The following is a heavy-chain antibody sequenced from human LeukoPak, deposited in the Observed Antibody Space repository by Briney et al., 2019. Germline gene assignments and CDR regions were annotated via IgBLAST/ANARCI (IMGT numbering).Heavy chain of an antibody. D-gene: IGHD6-13*01. J-gene: IGHJ1*01. CDR3: ARVANRRSSWYFQH. Sequence: GGSLRLSCAASGFTFSSYSMNWVRQAPGKGLEWVSSISSSSSYIYYADSVKGRFTISRDNAKNSLYLQMNSLRAGDTAVYYCARVANRRSSWYFQHWGQGTLVTVSS. CDR2: ISSSSSYI. CDR1: GFTFSSYS. V-gene: IGHV3-21*01.